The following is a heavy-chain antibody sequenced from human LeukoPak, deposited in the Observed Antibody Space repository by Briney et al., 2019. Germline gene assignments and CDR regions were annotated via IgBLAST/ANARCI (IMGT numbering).Heavy chain of an antibody. CDR3: AKDVDYYDSSGREAIDY. V-gene: IGHV3-23*01. CDR1: GFTFSSYW. J-gene: IGHJ4*02. Sequence: PGGSLRPSCAASGFTFSSYWMHWVRQAPGKGLEWVSAISGSGGSTYNADSVKGRFTISRDNSKNTLYLQMNSLRAEDTAVYYCAKDVDYYDSSGREAIDYWGQGTLVTVSS. CDR2: ISGSGGST. D-gene: IGHD3-22*01.